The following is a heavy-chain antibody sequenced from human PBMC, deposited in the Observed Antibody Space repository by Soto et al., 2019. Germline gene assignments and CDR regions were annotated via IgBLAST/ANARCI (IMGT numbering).Heavy chain of an antibody. J-gene: IGHJ5*02. Sequence: TSETLSLTCTVSGGSISSYYWSWIRQPPGKGLEWLGYIYYSGSTNYNPSLKSRVTISVDTSKNQFSLKLSSVTAADTAVYYCARHRSDFWFDPWGQGTLVTVSS. D-gene: IGHD2-15*01. CDR3: ARHRSDFWFDP. CDR1: GGSISSYY. CDR2: IYYSGST. V-gene: IGHV4-59*08.